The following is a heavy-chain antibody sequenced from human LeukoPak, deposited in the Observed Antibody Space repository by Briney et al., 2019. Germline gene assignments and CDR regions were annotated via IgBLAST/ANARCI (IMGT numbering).Heavy chain of an antibody. D-gene: IGHD3-22*01. CDR2: INPNSGGT. V-gene: IGHV1-2*02. CDR3: ARDGVGYYDSSGYYYFQH. Sequence: ASVKVSCTASGYTFTVYYMHWVRQAPGQGLEWMGWINPNSGGTNYAQKIQGRVTMTRDTSISTAYMELSRLRSDDTAVYYCARDGVGYYDSSGYYYFQHWGQGTLVTVSS. J-gene: IGHJ1*01. CDR1: GYTFTVYY.